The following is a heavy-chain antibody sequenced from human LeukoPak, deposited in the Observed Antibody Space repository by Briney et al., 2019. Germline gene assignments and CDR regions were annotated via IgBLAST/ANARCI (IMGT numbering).Heavy chain of an antibody. V-gene: IGHV3-9*01. CDR3: AKGDYGDYVSPDY. CDR1: VFTFDDYA. D-gene: IGHD4-17*01. Sequence: GGSLRLSCAASVFTFDDYAMHWVRQAPGKGLEWVSGISWNSGSIGYADSVKGRFTISRDNAKNSLYLQINSLRAEDTALYYCAKGDYGDYVSPDYWGQGTLVTVSS. CDR2: ISWNSGSI. J-gene: IGHJ4*02.